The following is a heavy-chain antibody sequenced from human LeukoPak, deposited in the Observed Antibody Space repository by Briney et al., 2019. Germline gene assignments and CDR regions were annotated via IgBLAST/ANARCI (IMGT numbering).Heavy chain of an antibody. D-gene: IGHD3-10*01. CDR2: ISGSGGST. Sequence: GGSLRLSCAASGFTFSSYAMSWVRQAPGKGLEWVSAISGSGGSTYYADSVKGRFTISRDNAKNSLYLQMNSLRAEDTAVYYCARSGQVADYFDYWGQGTLVTVSS. V-gene: IGHV3-23*01. CDR3: ARSGQVADYFDY. J-gene: IGHJ4*02. CDR1: GFTFSSYA.